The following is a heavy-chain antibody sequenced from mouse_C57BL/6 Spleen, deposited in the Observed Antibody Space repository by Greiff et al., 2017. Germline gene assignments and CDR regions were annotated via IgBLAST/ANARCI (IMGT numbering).Heavy chain of an antibody. V-gene: IGHV1-22*01. D-gene: IGHD3-2*02. CDR1: GYTFTDYN. CDR2: INPNNGGT. J-gene: IGHJ3*01. CDR3: ARGGAQAKAAWFAY. Sequence: VQLQQSGPELVKPGASVKMSCKASGYTFTDYNMHWVQQSHGKSLEWIGYINPNNGGTSYNQKFKGKATLTVNKSSSTAYMELRSLTSEDSAVYYCARGGAQAKAAWFAYWGQGTLVTVSA.